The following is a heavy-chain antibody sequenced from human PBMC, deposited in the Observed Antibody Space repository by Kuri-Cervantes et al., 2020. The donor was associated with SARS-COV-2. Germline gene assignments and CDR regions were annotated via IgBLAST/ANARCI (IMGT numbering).Heavy chain of an antibody. CDR2: IYYSGST. V-gene: IGHV4-59*01. D-gene: IGHD3-22*01. CDR1: GGSISSYY. CDR3: ARVYYDSSGYYEVRYFDY. J-gene: IGHJ4*02. Sequence: SETLSLTCTVSGGSISSYYWSWIRQPPGKGLEWIRYIYYSGSTNYNPSLKSRVTISVDTSKNQFSLKLSSVTAADTAVYYCARVYYDSSGYYEVRYFDYWGQGTLVTVSS.